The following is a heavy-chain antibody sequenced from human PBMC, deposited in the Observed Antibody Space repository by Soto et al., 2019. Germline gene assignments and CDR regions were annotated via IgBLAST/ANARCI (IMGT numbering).Heavy chain of an antibody. CDR2: IYWDDDK. Sequence: QITLKESGATLVNPTQTLTLTCSFSGFSLSTSGVGVGWIRQPPGKALEWLALIYWDDDKRYSPSLKSRLTITEDTHKHQVDITITKMDPVETATYYCAHRRVTMIVHWGQGTLVTVSS. D-gene: IGHD3-22*01. CDR3: AHRRVTMIVH. V-gene: IGHV2-5*02. J-gene: IGHJ4*01. CDR1: GFSLSTSGVG.